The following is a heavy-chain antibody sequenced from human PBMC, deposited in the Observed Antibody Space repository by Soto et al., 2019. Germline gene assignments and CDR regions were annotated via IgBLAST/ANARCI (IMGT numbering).Heavy chain of an antibody. D-gene: IGHD3-22*01. CDR2: LIPLFNTP. V-gene: IGHV1-69*13. Sequence: SSVKISCKTSGGTFNNYAIYWVRQAPGQGLDWMGGLIPLFNTPNYTQKFQCRVTITAAESTTTSYVELRSLRSEDTSTYPFPAVYFYNSSDFRQSWGQRTMVTVSS. J-gene: IGHJ5*02. CDR1: GGTFNNYA. CDR3: PAVYFYNSSDFRQS.